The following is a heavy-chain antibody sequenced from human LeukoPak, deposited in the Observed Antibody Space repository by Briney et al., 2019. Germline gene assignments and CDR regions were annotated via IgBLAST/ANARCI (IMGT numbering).Heavy chain of an antibody. J-gene: IGHJ6*02. CDR1: GGSISGHY. V-gene: IGHV4-59*11. Sequence: SETLSLTCTVSGGSISGHYWAWVRQPPGEGLEWIGQIHYSGKADYKPPLRSRITISVDTSKNQMSLKVTSVTAADTAVYYCARFGVDYDMDVWGQGTTVTVS. CDR2: IHYSGKA. CDR3: ARFGVDYDMDV. D-gene: IGHD3-16*01.